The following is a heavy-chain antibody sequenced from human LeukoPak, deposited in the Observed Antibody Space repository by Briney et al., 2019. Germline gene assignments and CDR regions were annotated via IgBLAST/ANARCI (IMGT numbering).Heavy chain of an antibody. Sequence: SQTLSLTCTVSGGSISSGGYYWSWIRQHPGKGWEWSGYIDYSGSTYYNPSLKSRVTISVDTSKNQFSLRLSSVTAADTAVYYCTTYLGFCTNGVCYDYFDYWGQGTLVTVSS. V-gene: IGHV4-31*03. CDR2: IDYSGST. CDR1: GGSISSGGYY. J-gene: IGHJ4*02. D-gene: IGHD2-8*01. CDR3: TTYLGFCTNGVCYDYFDY.